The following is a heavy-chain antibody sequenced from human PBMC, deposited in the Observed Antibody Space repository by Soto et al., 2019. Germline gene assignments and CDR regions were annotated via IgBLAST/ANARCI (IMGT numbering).Heavy chain of an antibody. J-gene: IGHJ4*02. CDR3: ASYRGALYFES. D-gene: IGHD3-16*01. CDR1: GRSSGSND. V-gene: IGHV4-59*01. CDR2: VFYGGT. Sequence: GTLYLTASVSGRSSGSNDWSWIRQSPDKGLEWLGYVFYGGTDYNPSLGGRVSMSVETSKSQFSLKLTSVTVADTAVYYCASYRGALYFESWGPGILVTVSS.